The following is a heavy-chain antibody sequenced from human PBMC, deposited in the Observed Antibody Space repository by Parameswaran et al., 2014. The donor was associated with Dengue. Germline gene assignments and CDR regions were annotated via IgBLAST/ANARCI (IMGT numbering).Heavy chain of an antibody. V-gene: IGHV1-8*01. D-gene: IGHD6-13*01. Sequence: WVRQAPGQGLEWMGWMNPNSGNTGYAQKFQGRVTMTRNTSISTAYMELSSLRSEDTAVYYCAKHSSSWFYYYYGMDVLGPRDHGHRLL. CDR2: MNPNSGNT. CDR3: AKHSSSWFYYYYGMDV. J-gene: IGHJ6*02.